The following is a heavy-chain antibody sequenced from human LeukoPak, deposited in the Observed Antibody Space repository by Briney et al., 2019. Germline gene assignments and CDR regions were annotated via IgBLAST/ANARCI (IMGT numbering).Heavy chain of an antibody. CDR1: GGTFSSYA. CDR3: ARGRRYSSGWYDRGNWFDP. Sequence: SVKVSCKASGGTFSSYAISWVRQAPGQGLEWMGGITPIFGTANYAQKFQGRVTITADESTSTAYMELSSLRSEDTAVYYCARGRRYSSGWYDRGNWFDPWGQGTLVTVSS. D-gene: IGHD6-19*01. CDR2: ITPIFGTA. V-gene: IGHV1-69*01. J-gene: IGHJ5*02.